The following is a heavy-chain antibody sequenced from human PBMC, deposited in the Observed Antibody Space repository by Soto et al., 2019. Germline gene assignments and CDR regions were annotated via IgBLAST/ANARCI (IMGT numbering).Heavy chain of an antibody. J-gene: IGHJ5*02. CDR2: ISGSGGST. D-gene: IGHD3-16*02. CDR1: GFTFSSYA. Sequence: GGSLRLSCAASGFTFSSYAMSWVRQAPGKGLEWVSAISGSGGSTYYADSVKGRFTISRDNSKNTLYLQMNSLRAEDTAVYYCAKEFAPFDDYIWGSYRNTPNWFDPWGQGTLVTVSS. CDR3: AKEFAPFDDYIWGSYRNTPNWFDP. V-gene: IGHV3-23*01.